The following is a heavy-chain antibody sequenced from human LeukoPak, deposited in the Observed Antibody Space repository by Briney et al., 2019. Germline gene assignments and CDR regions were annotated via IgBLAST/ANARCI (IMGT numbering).Heavy chain of an antibody. D-gene: IGHD3-9*01. Sequence: GGSLRLSCEGSGFPFGSYVMRWVRQAPGKGLEWIAYINHNAEMIFYPDFVKGRFTISRDNPKKSLYLQMNALRYEDTAIYYCARDHDWAFDLWGQGTLVTVSS. V-gene: IGHV3-48*02. CDR2: INHNAEMI. J-gene: IGHJ4*02. CDR1: GFPFGSYV. CDR3: ARDHDWAFDL.